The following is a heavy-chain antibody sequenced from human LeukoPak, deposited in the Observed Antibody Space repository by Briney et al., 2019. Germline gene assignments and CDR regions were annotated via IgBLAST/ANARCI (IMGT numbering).Heavy chain of an antibody. Sequence: GGSLRLSCAASGFTFSSYGMHWVRQAPGKGLEWVAFIRYDGSNKYYADSVKGRFTISRDNAKNSLYLQMNSLRAEDTAVYYCARVTAVAGQFDYWGQGTLVTVSS. D-gene: IGHD6-19*01. J-gene: IGHJ4*02. CDR1: GFTFSSYG. CDR2: IRYDGSNK. CDR3: ARVTAVAGQFDY. V-gene: IGHV3-30*02.